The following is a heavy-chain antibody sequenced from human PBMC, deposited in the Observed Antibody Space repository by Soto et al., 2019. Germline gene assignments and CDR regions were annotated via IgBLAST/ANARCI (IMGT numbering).Heavy chain of an antibody. D-gene: IGHD6-19*01. CDR2: INPSDGST. V-gene: IGHV1-46*01. CDR1: GYTFTSFY. Sequence: QVQLVQSGAEVKKPGASVKISCEASGYTFTSFYIHWVRQAPGQGLDWMGIINPSDGSTRYAEKSQGRVAMAGDTSTSTVYMELSSLKSDDTAVYYCARGLAVPDDWCQGSLVSFSS. CDR3: ARGLAVPDD. J-gene: IGHJ4*02.